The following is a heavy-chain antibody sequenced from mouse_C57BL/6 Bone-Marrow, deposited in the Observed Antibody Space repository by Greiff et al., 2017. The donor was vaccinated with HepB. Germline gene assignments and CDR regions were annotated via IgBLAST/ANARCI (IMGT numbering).Heavy chain of an antibody. CDR1: GFSLTSYG. D-gene: IGHD2-10*02. CDR2: IWSGGST. CDR3: ARGSGYGNYDAMDY. J-gene: IGHJ4*01. Sequence: VKLMESGPGLVQPSQSLSITCTVSGFSLTSYGVHWVRQSPGKGLEWLGVIWSGGSTDYNAAFISRLSISKDNSKSQVFFKMNSLQADDTAIYYCARGSGYGNYDAMDYWGQGTSVTVSS. V-gene: IGHV2-2*01.